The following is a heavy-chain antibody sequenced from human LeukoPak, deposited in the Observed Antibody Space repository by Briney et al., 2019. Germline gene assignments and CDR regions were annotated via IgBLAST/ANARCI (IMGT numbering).Heavy chain of an antibody. CDR3: VKDNRRHYTSGPNPDSLH. CDR2: LSIFSWNSGSK. J-gene: IGHJ4*02. Sequence: GGSLRLSCAASGFTFDDYAMHWVRQAPGKGLEWVSGLSIFSWNSGSKGYADSVKGRFTISRDNAKNSLYLQMNSLRAEDTALYYCVKDNRRHYTSGPNPDSLHWGQGALVTVSS. D-gene: IGHD6-19*01. V-gene: IGHV3-9*01. CDR1: GFTFDDYA.